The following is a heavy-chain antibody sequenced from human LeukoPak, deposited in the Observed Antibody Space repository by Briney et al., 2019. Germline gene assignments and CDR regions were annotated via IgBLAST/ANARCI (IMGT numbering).Heavy chain of an antibody. CDR3: ARTEVYYYDSSGYPDY. J-gene: IGHJ4*02. CDR2: ISYDGSNK. D-gene: IGHD3-22*01. Sequence: GGSLRLSCAASGFTFSSYAMHWVRQAPGKGLEWVAVISYDGSNKYYADSVKGRFTISRDNSKNKLYLQMTRLRAEDTAVYYCARTEVYYYDSSGYPDYWGQGALVTVAS. CDR1: GFTFSSYA. V-gene: IGHV3-30-3*01.